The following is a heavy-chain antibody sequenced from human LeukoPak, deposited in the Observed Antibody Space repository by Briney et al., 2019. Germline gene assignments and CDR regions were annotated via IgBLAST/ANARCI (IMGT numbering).Heavy chain of an antibody. D-gene: IGHD3-22*01. CDR1: GFIFNSYG. V-gene: IGHV3-30*02. CDR2: IQNDGSDQ. J-gene: IGHJ3*02. CDR3: AKARDITMKVVIIPAAFDM. Sequence: GGSLRLSCVASGFIFNSYGMHWVRQAPGKGLEWVGFIQNDGSDQNYADSAKGRFIISRDNSENTLYLQVNSLRAEDTAVYYCAKARDITMKVVIIPAAFDMWGKGTLVTVSS.